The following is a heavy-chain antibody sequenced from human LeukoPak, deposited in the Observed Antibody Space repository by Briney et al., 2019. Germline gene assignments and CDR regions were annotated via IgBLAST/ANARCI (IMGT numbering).Heavy chain of an antibody. J-gene: IGHJ4*02. CDR2: IKQDGSEK. D-gene: IGHD6-13*01. CDR3: ARDIIVAAGTHFDY. Sequence: WGSLKLSGAASGFTFSSYWMSWVRQAPGKGLEWVANIKQDGSEKYYVDSVKGRFTISRDNAKNSLYLQMNSLRAEDTAVYYCARDIIVAAGTHFDYWGQGTLVTVSS. CDR1: GFTFSSYW. V-gene: IGHV3-7*01.